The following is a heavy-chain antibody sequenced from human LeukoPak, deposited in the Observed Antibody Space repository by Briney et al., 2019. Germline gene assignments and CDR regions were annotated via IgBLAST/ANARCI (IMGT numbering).Heavy chain of an antibody. V-gene: IGHV4-59*01. CDR1: GGSISSYY. J-gene: IGHJ5*02. CDR3: ARSYSSSSGFWFDP. D-gene: IGHD6-6*01. Sequence: SETLSLTCTVSGGSISSYYWSWIRQPPGKGLEWIGYIYYSGSTNYNPPLKSRVTISVDTSKNQFSLKLSSVTAADTAVYYCARSYSSSSGFWFDPWGQGTLVTVSS. CDR2: IYYSGST.